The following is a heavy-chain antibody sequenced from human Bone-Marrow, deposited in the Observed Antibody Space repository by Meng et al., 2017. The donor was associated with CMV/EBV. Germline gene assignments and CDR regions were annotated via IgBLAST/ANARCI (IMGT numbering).Heavy chain of an antibody. J-gene: IGHJ4*02. CDR3: ARVMAAHALQQYYFDY. Sequence: GGSLRLSCAASGFTFKSFAMNWVRQAPGKGLEWVSSISSSSSYIYYADSVKGRFTISRDNAKNSLYLQMNSLRAEDTAVYYCARVMAAHALQQYYFDYWGQGTLVTVSS. CDR2: ISSSSSYI. CDR1: GFTFKSFA. D-gene: IGHD5-18*01. V-gene: IGHV3-21*01.